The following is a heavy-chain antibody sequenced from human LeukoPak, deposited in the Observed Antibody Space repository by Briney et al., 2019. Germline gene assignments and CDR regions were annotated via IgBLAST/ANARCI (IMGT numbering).Heavy chain of an antibody. CDR1: GFTFSSYA. Sequence: GRSLRLSCAASGFTFSSYAMHWVRRAPGKGLEWVAVISYDGSNKYYADSVKGRFTISRDNSKNTLYLQMNSLRAEDTAVYYCARVYFDYWGQGTLVTVSS. CDR3: ARVYFDY. J-gene: IGHJ4*02. V-gene: IGHV3-30-3*01. CDR2: ISYDGSNK.